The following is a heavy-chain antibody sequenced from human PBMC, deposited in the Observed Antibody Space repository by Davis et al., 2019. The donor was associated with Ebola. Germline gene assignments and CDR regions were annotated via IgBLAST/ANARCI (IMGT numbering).Heavy chain of an antibody. CDR2: IHYSGNT. J-gene: IGHJ4*02. V-gene: IGHV4-59*08. CDR1: GGSINNYF. Sequence: SETLSLTCTVSGGSINNYFWSWIRQPPGKRLEWIGYIHYSGNTNYNPSLKRRVTISVDTSKNQFSLKLSSVTAADTAVYYCARSPITYYYDSSGYRFDYWGQGTLVTVSS. D-gene: IGHD3-22*01. CDR3: ARSPITYYYDSSGYRFDY.